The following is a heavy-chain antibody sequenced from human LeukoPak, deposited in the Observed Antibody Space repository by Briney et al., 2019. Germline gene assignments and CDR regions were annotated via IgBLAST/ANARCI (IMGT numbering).Heavy chain of an antibody. Sequence: SETLSHTCGVYGGSFSGYYWSWIRQPPGKGLEWIGEINHSGSTNYNPSLKSRVTISVDTSKNQFSLKLSSVTAADTAVYYCARGRPYYDILTGYPPDNWFDPWGQGTLVTVSS. J-gene: IGHJ5*02. CDR3: ARGRPYYDILTGYPPDNWFDP. CDR1: GGSFSGYY. CDR2: INHSGST. D-gene: IGHD3-9*01. V-gene: IGHV4-34*01.